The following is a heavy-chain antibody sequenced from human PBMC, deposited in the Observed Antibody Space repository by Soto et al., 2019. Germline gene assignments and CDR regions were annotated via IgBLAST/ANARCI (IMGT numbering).Heavy chain of an antibody. Sequence: EASVKVSCKASGGTFSSYAISWVRQAPGQGLEWMGGIIPIFGTANYAQKFQGRVTITADKSTSTAYMELSSLRSEDTAVYYCARDAACTNGVCYINRGWFDPWGQGTLVTVS. V-gene: IGHV1-69*06. CDR2: IIPIFGTA. D-gene: IGHD2-8*01. CDR1: GGTFSSYA. CDR3: ARDAACTNGVCYINRGWFDP. J-gene: IGHJ5*02.